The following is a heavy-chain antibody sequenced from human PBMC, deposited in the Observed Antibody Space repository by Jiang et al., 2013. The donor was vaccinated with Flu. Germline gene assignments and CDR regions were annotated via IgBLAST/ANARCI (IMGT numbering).Heavy chain of an antibody. CDR1: GYTFTSYD. D-gene: IGHD4-23*01. J-gene: IGHJ5*02. V-gene: IGHV1-8*01. Sequence: CKASGYTFTSYDINWVRQASGQGLEWVGWMNPDNGNTGYAQKFQGRVTMTRDTSISTAYMELSSLKSDDTAAYYCARDYGGSSGWFDPWGQGTLVTVSS. CDR2: MNPDNGNT. CDR3: ARDYGGSSGWFDP.